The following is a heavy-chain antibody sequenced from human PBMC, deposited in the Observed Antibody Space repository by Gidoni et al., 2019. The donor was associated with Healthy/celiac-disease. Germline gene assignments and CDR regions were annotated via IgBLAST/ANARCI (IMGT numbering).Heavy chain of an antibody. J-gene: IGHJ4*02. D-gene: IGHD4-17*01. Sequence: EVQLVESGGGLVKPGGSLRLSCAASGFTFSNAWMSWVRQAPGKGLEWVGRIKSKTDGGTTDYAAPVKGRFTISRDDSKNTLYLQMNSLKTEDTAVYYCTTQPLIHDYGDRFDYWGQGTLVTVSS. CDR1: GFTFSNAW. CDR2: IKSKTDGGTT. CDR3: TTQPLIHDYGDRFDY. V-gene: IGHV3-15*01.